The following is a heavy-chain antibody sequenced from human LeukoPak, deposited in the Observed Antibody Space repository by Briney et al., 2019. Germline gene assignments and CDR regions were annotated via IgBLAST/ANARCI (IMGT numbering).Heavy chain of an antibody. D-gene: IGHD5-24*01. J-gene: IGHJ4*02. CDR2: ISGSGDNT. V-gene: IGHV3-23*01. CDR1: GFIFDTHT. Sequence: GGSLRLSCTGSGFIFDTHTLTWVRQAPGKGLEWVSAISGSGDNTYYADSVKGRFTISRDNSRNTLFLQMNSLRAEDTAVYYCVREGPNLFEYWGQGTLVTFSS. CDR3: VREGPNLFEY.